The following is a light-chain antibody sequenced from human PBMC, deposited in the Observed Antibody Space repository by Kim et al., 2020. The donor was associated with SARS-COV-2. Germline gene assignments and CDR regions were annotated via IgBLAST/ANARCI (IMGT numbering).Light chain of an antibody. J-gene: IGLJ1*01. CDR3: YSYAGSNNYV. Sequence: GQSVTISCTGTSRDVGGSDSVSWYQQHPGKAPKLMIHGVSKRPSGVPDRFSGSKSGNTASLTVSGLQAEDEADYYCYSYAGSNNYVFGTGTKVTVL. CDR1: SRDVGGSDS. CDR2: GVS. V-gene: IGLV2-8*01.